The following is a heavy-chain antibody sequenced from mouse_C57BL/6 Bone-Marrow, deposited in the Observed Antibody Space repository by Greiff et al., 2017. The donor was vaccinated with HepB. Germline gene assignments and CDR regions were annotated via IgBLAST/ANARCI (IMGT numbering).Heavy chain of an antibody. CDR3: ARDAPGYDGSSYWYFDV. CDR2: SRNKANDYTT. J-gene: IGHJ1*03. V-gene: IGHV7-1*01. Sequence: EVQLVDSGGGLVQSGRSLRLSCATSGFTFSDFYMEWVRQAPGKGLEWIAASRNKANDYTTEYSASVKGRFIVSRDTSQSILYLQMNALRAEDTAIYYCARDAPGYDGSSYWYFDVWGTGTTVTVSS. D-gene: IGHD1-1*01. CDR1: GFTFSDFY.